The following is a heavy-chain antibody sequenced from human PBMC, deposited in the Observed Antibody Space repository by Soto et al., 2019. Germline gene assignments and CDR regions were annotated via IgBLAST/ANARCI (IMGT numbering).Heavy chain of an antibody. CDR3: ARETRSGYFDY. V-gene: IGHV3-53*01. D-gene: IGHD2-15*01. CDR1: GLSVSSNS. CDR2: IYSGSST. J-gene: IGHJ4*02. Sequence: EVPLVESGGNLVQPGGSLRLACAVSGLSVSSNSMTWVRQAPGKGLEWVSVIYSGSSTYDADSVKGRFTISRDNAENRLYLQMNSLRVEDTAVYYCARETRSGYFDYWGQGTLVNVSS.